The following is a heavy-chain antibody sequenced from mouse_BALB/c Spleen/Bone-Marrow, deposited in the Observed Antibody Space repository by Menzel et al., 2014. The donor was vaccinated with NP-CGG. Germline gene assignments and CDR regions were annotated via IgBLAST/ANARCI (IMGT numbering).Heavy chain of an antibody. D-gene: IGHD1-1*01. J-gene: IGHJ4*01. CDR1: GCTFTNNW. CDR2: IYPSDSYT. V-gene: IGHV1-69*02. Sequence: QVQLQQPGAELVRPGASVKLSCKASGCTFTNNWINWVKQRPGQGLEWIGNIYPSDSYTNYNQKFKDKATLTVDKSSSTAYMQLSSPTSEDSAVYYCTRGSSYVGYAMDYWGQGTSVTVSS. CDR3: TRGSSYVGYAMDY.